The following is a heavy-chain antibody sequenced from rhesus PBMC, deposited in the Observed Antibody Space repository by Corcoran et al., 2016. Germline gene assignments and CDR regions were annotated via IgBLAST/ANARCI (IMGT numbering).Heavy chain of an antibody. Sequence: QVQLQESGPGVVKPSETLSLTCGVSGGSISDSYRWSWIRQPPGKGLEWIGYRYGSSTSTNYNPSLKSRVTMSKDTSKNQFSWKLSSVTAADTAVYYCARDGYSWNNAFEDWGQGVLVTVSS. J-gene: IGHJ4*01. V-gene: IGHV4S10*01. CDR2: RYGSSTST. CDR3: ARDGYSWNNAFED. D-gene: IGHD1-20*01. CDR1: GGSISDSYR.